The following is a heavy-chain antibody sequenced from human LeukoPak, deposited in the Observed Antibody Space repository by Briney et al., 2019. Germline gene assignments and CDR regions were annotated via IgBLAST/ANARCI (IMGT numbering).Heavy chain of an antibody. CDR1: GFTFSSYA. CDR2: IKQDGSEK. J-gene: IGHJ5*02. V-gene: IGHV3-7*03. CDR3: ARDLVYSSSFRTNWFDP. D-gene: IGHD6-6*01. Sequence: PGGSLRLSCSASGFTFSSYAMHWVRQAPGKGLEWVANIKQDGSEKYYVDSVKGRFTISRDNAKNSLYLQMNSLRAEDTAVYYCARDLVYSSSFRTNWFDPWAREPWSPSPQ.